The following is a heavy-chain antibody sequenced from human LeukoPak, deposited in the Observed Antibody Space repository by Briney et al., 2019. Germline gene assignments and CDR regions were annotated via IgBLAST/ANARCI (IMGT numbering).Heavy chain of an antibody. D-gene: IGHD3-9*01. CDR1: GGSFSGYY. V-gene: IGHV4-34*01. CDR2: INHSGST. Sequence: SETLSLTCAVYGGSFSGYYWSWIRQPPGKGLEWIGEINHSGSTNYNPSLKSRVTISVDTSKNQFSLKLSSVTAADTAVYYCARAPLGILTGYTHYYYYYMDVWGKGTTVTISS. J-gene: IGHJ6*03. CDR3: ARAPLGILTGYTHYYYYYMDV.